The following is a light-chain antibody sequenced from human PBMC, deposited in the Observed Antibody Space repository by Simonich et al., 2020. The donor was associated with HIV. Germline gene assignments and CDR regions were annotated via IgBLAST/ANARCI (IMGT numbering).Light chain of an antibody. V-gene: IGKV3D-20*02. Sequence: ENVLTQSPGTLSLSPGERATLSCRASQSVSSNYLAWYQQKPGLAPRLLIYDASNRATGIPARFSGSGSGTDFTLTISSLEPEDFAVYYCQQRSNWLTFGGGTKVEIK. CDR1: QSVSSNY. J-gene: IGKJ4*01. CDR2: DAS. CDR3: QQRSNWLT.